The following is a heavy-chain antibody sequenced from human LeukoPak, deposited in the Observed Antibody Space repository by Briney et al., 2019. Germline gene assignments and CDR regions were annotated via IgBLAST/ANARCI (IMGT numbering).Heavy chain of an antibody. D-gene: IGHD2-8*01. CDR3: ARVDIVLMVYAFDY. V-gene: IGHV3-21*01. Sequence: NPGRSLRLSCAASGFTFSSYSMNWVRQAPGKGLEWVSSISSSSSYIYYADSVKGRFTISRDNAKNSLYLQMNSLRAEDTAVYYCARVDIVLMVYAFDYWGQGTLVTVSS. J-gene: IGHJ4*02. CDR2: ISSSSSYI. CDR1: GFTFSSYS.